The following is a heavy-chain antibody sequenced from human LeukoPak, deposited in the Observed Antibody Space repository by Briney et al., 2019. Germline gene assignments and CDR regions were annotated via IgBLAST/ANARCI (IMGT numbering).Heavy chain of an antibody. D-gene: IGHD1-26*01. CDR2: VKNKANGYTT. J-gene: IGHJ4*02. Sequence: GGSLRLSCAASGFTFSDHYMDWVRQSPGKGLEWVGRVKNKANGYTTEYAASVKGRFTISRDDSKNSLYLQMNSLKTEDTAVYYRTRVRLGATTRYFDYWGQGTLVTVSS. CDR1: GFTFSDHY. CDR3: TRVRLGATTRYFDY. V-gene: IGHV3-72*01.